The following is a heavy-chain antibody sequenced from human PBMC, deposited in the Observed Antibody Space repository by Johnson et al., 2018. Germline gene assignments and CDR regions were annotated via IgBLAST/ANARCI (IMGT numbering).Heavy chain of an antibody. Sequence: VQLVQSGGGLVQXGGSLRLXCAASGFIFSSYWMTWVRQAPGKGLEWVANIKQDGSEKYYVDSVKGRFTISRDNAKKSLYLQMNSLRAEDTAVYYCARDGSYPDYWGQGTLVTVAS. CDR2: IKQDGSEK. V-gene: IGHV3-7*01. CDR3: ARDGSYPDY. CDR1: GFIFSSYW. J-gene: IGHJ4*02. D-gene: IGHD2-2*01.